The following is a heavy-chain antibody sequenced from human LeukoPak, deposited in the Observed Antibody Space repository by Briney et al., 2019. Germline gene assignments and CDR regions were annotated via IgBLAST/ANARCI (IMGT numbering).Heavy chain of an antibody. CDR3: ARDRDAMVHD. J-gene: IGHJ4*02. V-gene: IGHV3-21*01. D-gene: IGHD3-10*01. CDR2: ISSSSSYI. CDR1: GFTFSSYS. Sequence: GGSLRLSCAASGFTFSSYSMNWVRQAPGKGLEWVSSISSSSSYIYYADSVKGRFTISRDNAKNTLYLQMNSLRAEDTAVYYCARDRDAMVHDWGQGTLVTVSS.